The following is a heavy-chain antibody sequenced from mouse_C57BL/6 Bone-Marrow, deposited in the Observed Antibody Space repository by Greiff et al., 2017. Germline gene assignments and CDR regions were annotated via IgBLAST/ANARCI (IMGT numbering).Heavy chain of an antibody. CDR2: IWTGGGT. CDR3: AHLPFYYGSSYFDS. CDR1: GFSLTSYA. V-gene: IGHV2-9-1*01. D-gene: IGHD1-1*01. J-gene: IGHJ2*01. Sequence: VKLVESGPGLVAPSQSLSITCTVSGFSLTSYAISWVRQPPGKGLEWLGVIWTGGGTNYNSALTSRLDISKDNSKSQVFLKMNSLQTDDTARYXCAHLPFYYGSSYFDSWGKGTTLTVSS.